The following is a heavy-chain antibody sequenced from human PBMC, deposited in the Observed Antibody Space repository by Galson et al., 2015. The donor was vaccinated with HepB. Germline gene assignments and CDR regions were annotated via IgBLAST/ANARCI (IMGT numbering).Heavy chain of an antibody. CDR3: AKDPYLYSALAGTMAGFDY. V-gene: IGHV3-30*18. J-gene: IGHJ4*02. CDR1: GFTFSNYG. D-gene: IGHD6-19*01. Sequence: SLRLSCAASGFTFSNYGIHWVRQAPGKGLEWVAVISYDGSNKYYADSVKGRFTISRDNSKNTLYLQMNSLGAEDTALYYCAKDPYLYSALAGTMAGFDYWGQGTLVTVSS. CDR2: ISYDGSNK.